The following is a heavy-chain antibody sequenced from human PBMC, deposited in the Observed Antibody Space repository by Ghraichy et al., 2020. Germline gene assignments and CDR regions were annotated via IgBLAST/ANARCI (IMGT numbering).Heavy chain of an antibody. CDR1: GFTVSNHY. D-gene: IGHD6-19*01. CDR2: IYSGGST. CDR3: ARSAGWYGLYFDY. V-gene: IGHV3-53*01. J-gene: IGHJ4*02. Sequence: GGSLRLSCAASGFTVSNHYMSWVRQAPGKGLEWVSVIYSGGSTYYADSVKGRFTISRDNSKNALYLQMNSLRDEDTAVYYCARSAGWYGLYFDYWGQGNLVTVSS.